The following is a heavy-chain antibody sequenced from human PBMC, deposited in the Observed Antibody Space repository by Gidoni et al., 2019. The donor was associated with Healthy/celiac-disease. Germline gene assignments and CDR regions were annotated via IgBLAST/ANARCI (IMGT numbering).Heavy chain of an antibody. V-gene: IGHV3-49*05. J-gene: IGHJ6*02. D-gene: IGHD2-2*02. CDR3: TRGADCSSTSCYNYYYYYGMDV. CDR2: IRSKAYGGTT. Sequence: EVQLVESGGGLVKPGRSLRLSCTASGFTFGDYAMSWFRQAPGKGLEWVGFIRSKAYGGTTEYAASVKGRFTISRDDSKSIAYLQMNSLKTEDTAVYYCTRGADCSSTSCYNYYYYYGMDVWGQGTTVTVSS. CDR1: GFTFGDYA.